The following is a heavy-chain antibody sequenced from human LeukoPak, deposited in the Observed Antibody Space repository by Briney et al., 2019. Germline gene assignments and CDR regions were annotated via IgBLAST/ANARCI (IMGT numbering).Heavy chain of an antibody. J-gene: IGHJ3*02. CDR3: ARRRGSYYVDAFDI. CDR1: GGSISSSSYY. D-gene: IGHD1-26*01. V-gene: IGHV4-39*01. Sequence: PSETLSLTCTVSGGSISSSSYYWGWIRQPPGKGLEWIGSIYYSGSTYYNPSLKSRVTISVDTSKNQFSLKLSSVTAADTAVYYCARRRGSYYVDAFDIWGQGTMVTVSS. CDR2: IYYSGST.